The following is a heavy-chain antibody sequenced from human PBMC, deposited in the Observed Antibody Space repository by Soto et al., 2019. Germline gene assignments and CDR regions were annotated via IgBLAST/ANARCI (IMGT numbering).Heavy chain of an antibody. D-gene: IGHD2-21*01. J-gene: IGHJ4*02. CDR3: AKDQWAWVDFSMESVVGDY. V-gene: IGHV3-30*18. Sequence: AGGALRLSCAASGFTFRSYGMHWVRQAPGKGVGWVAVISYDGSNKYYADSVKGRFTISRDNSKNTLYLQMNSLRAEDTAVYHCAKDQWAWVDFSMESVVGDYWGQGTLVTVSS. CDR1: GFTFRSYG. CDR2: ISYDGSNK.